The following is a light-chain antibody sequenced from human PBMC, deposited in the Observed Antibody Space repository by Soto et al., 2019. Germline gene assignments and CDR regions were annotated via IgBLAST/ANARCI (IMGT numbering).Light chain of an antibody. CDR3: RSYTSSSSLEV. Sequence: QSVLTQPASVSGSPGQSITISCTGTNSDVGSFNLVSWYQQHPGKVPKLIIYDVSSRPSGVSNRFSGSKSGNTASLTISGLQAEDEADYYCRSYTSSSSLEVFGGGTKLTVL. V-gene: IGLV2-14*02. J-gene: IGLJ2*01. CDR2: DVS. CDR1: NSDVGSFNL.